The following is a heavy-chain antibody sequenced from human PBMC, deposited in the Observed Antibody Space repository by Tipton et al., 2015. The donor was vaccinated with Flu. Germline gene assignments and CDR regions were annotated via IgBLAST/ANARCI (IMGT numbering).Heavy chain of an antibody. CDR1: GFTFNNYV. CDR2: ISGSGGNT. Sequence: SLRLSCAASGFTFNNYVMSWVRQAPGTGLEWVSVISGSGGNTYYADSVKGRFTITRDNSKNTLYLQMNSLRAEDTAVYYCAEDYDDWDYCFFDLWGRGTLVTVSS. D-gene: IGHD3-16*01. CDR3: AEDYDDWDYCFFDL. V-gene: IGHV3-23*01. J-gene: IGHJ2*01.